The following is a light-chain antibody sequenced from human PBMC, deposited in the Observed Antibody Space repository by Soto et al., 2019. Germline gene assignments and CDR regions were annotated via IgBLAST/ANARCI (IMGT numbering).Light chain of an antibody. CDR2: KVS. CDR1: QSLVYSDGNTY. Sequence: DVVMTQSPLSLPVTLGQPASISCRSSQSLVYSDGNTYLNWFQQRPGQSPRRLIYKVSNRDSGIPARFSGSGSGTEFTLTINSLQSEDCAVYYCQQFDNWSPLTFGGGTNVAIK. CDR3: QQFDNWSPLT. V-gene: IGKV2-30*01. J-gene: IGKJ4*01.